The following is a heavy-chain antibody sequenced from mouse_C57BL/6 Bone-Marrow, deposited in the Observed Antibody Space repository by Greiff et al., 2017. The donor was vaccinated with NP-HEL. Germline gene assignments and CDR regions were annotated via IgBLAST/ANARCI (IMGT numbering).Heavy chain of an antibody. D-gene: IGHD2-3*01. J-gene: IGHJ2*01. Sequence: ESGPGLVKPSQSLSLTCSVTGYSITSGYYWNWIRQFPGNKLEWMGYISYDGSNNYNPSLKNRISITRDTSKNQFFLKLNSVTTEDTATYYCARGDGYFHYFDYWGQGTTLTVSS. V-gene: IGHV3-6*01. CDR1: GYSITSGYY. CDR3: ARGDGYFHYFDY. CDR2: ISYDGSN.